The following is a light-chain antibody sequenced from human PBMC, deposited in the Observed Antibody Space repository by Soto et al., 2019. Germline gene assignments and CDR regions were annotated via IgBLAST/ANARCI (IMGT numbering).Light chain of an antibody. V-gene: IGKV1-27*01. Sequence: DIQMTQSPSSLSASVGDRVTITCRSSQVISNYLAWYQQKPGKVPKLLIYAASTLQSGVPSRFSGSGSGTEFTLTINSLEPEDVATYYCQKYNGAPPWTFGQGTRLEIK. CDR2: AAS. CDR3: QKYNGAPPWT. J-gene: IGKJ5*01. CDR1: QVISNY.